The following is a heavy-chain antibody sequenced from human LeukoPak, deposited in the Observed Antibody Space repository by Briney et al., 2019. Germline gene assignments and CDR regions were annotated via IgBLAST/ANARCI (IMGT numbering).Heavy chain of an antibody. Sequence: IRQPXXXXLDCIRQITHSARTNYTPSLRSPVTMSIDTSKNQSSLTLISVTAADTAVYYCARGGGYRPDYWGPGTLVTVSS. CDR2: ITHSART. D-gene: IGHD5-12*01. V-gene: IGHV4-34*13. J-gene: IGHJ4*02. CDR3: ARGGGYRPDY.